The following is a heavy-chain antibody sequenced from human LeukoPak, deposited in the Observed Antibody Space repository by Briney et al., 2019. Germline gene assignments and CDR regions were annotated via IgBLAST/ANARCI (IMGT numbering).Heavy chain of an antibody. CDR2: IYYSGGT. D-gene: IGHD3-22*01. CDR1: DGSISSYY. V-gene: IGHV4-59*01. Sequence: SETLSLTCTVSDGSISSYYWSWIRQPPGKGLEWIGYIYYSGGTNYNPSLTSRVTISVDTSKNQFSLKLSSVTAADTAVYYCARESVWGGYYDSSGYYSSLFDIWGQGTMVTVSS. CDR3: ARESVWGGYYDSSGYYSSLFDI. J-gene: IGHJ3*02.